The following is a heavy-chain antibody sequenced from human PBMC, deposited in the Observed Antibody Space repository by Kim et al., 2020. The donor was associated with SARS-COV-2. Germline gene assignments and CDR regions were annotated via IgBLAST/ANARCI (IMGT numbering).Heavy chain of an antibody. J-gene: IGHJ4*02. CDR3: AKISHYDMSTGAFDC. CDR1: GASISNSSYY. V-gene: IGHV4-39*07. CDR2: IYDNGNT. Sequence: SETLSLTCFVTGASISNSSYYWGWIRQPPGKGREWIGNIYDNGNTYYNPSRKGRVTISVDTSKNQFSLEVSSVTAADTAMYYCAKISHYDMSTGAFDCWGQGTLVTVSS. D-gene: IGHD3-9*01.